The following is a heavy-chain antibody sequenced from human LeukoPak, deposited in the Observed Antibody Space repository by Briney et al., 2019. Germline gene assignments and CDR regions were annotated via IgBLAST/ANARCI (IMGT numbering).Heavy chain of an antibody. Sequence: GGSLRLSCAASGFTFSDYYLTWIRQTPGKGLEWLSDISRSGVDVRYADSVKGRFTISRDNAKNSLYLQMNSLRAEDTAVYYCARGYCSSTSCYSGDYWGQGTLVTVSS. CDR3: ARGYCSSTSCYSGDY. CDR1: GFTFSDYY. CDR2: ISRSGVDV. D-gene: IGHD2-2*02. J-gene: IGHJ4*02. V-gene: IGHV3-11*05.